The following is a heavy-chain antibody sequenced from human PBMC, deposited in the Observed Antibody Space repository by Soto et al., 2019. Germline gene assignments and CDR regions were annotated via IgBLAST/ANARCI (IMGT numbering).Heavy chain of an antibody. CDR1: GGSFSCYY. CDR3: ARGPELPHEHVLINAFDI. J-gene: IGHJ4*02. D-gene: IGHD1-26*01. CDR2: INYSGST. V-gene: IGHV4-34*01. Sequence: SETLSLTCAVYGGSFSCYYWSWIRQPPGKGLEWIGEINYSGSTNYNPSLKSRVTISVDTSKNQFSLKLSSVTAADTAVYYCARGPELPHEHVLINAFDIWGQGTLVTVSS.